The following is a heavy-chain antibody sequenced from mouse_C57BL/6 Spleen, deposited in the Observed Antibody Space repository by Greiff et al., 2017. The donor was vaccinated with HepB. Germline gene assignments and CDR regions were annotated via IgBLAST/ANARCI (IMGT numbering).Heavy chain of an antibody. CDR3: TRNYGSSYNDAMDY. CDR2: ISYDGST. CDR1: GYSITSGYY. Sequence: VQLKESGPGLVKPSQSLSLTCSVTGYSITSGYYWNWIRQFPGNKLEWMGYISYDGSTTYNPSLKNRISITRDTSKNQFFRKLNSVTTEDTATYYCTRNYGSSYNDAMDYWGEETSVTVTS. J-gene: IGHJ4*01. D-gene: IGHD1-1*01. V-gene: IGHV3-6*01.